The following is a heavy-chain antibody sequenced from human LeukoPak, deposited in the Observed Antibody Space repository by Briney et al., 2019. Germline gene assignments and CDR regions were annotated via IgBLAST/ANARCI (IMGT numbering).Heavy chain of an antibody. Sequence: ASVKVSCKASGYTFTSYNINWVRQATGQGLEWMGWMNPNSGNTGYAQKFQGRVTFTRDTSINTAHMELTSLRSEDTAVYYCATESPRRQYYYDPNWFDPWGQGTLVTVSS. V-gene: IGHV1-8*03. D-gene: IGHD3-22*01. CDR2: MNPNSGNT. CDR3: ATESPRRQYYYDPNWFDP. CDR1: GYTFTSYN. J-gene: IGHJ5*02.